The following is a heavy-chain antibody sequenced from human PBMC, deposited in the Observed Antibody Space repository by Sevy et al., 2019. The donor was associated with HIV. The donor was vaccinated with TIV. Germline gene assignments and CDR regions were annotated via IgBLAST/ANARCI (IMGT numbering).Heavy chain of an antibody. D-gene: IGHD1-1*01. CDR2: IKSKTDGGTT. CDR1: GFTFSNAW. Sequence: GGSLRLSCAASGFTFSNAWMSWVRQAPGKGLEWVGRIKSKTDGGTTDYAAPVKGRFTISRDDSKNTLYLQMNSLKTEDTAVYYCTTGYPYYYYYGMDVRGQGTTVTVSS. J-gene: IGHJ6*02. V-gene: IGHV3-15*01. CDR3: TTGYPYYYYYGMDV.